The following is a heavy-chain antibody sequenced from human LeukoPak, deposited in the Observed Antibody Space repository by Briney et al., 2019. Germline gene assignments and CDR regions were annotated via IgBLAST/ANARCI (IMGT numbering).Heavy chain of an antibody. CDR3: ARDSREGGRGEPYYSYYYMDI. V-gene: IGHV4-4*07. Sequence: SETLSLTCTVSGGSISSYYWSWIRQPAGKGLEWIGRIYTSESTNYNPPLKSRVTMSVDTSKHQFSLTLSSVTAADTAVYYCARDSREGGRGEPYYSYYYMDIWGKGTTVTISS. CDR1: GGSISSYY. D-gene: IGHD3-16*01. J-gene: IGHJ6*03. CDR2: IYTSEST.